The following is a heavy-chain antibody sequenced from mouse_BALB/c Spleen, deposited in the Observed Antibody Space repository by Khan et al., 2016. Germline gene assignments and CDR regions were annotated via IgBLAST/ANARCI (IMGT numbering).Heavy chain of an antibody. CDR3: ARHDGYYGGFAY. Sequence: EVELVESGGGLVKPGGSLKLSCAASGFAFSSYDMSWVRQTPEKRLAWVAYISSGGGSTYYPDTVKGRFPISRDNAKNTLYLQMSSLKSEDTAMYYCARHDGYYGGFAYWGQGTLVTVSA. D-gene: IGHD2-3*01. CDR1: GFAFSSYD. V-gene: IGHV5-12-1*01. CDR2: ISSGGGST. J-gene: IGHJ3*01.